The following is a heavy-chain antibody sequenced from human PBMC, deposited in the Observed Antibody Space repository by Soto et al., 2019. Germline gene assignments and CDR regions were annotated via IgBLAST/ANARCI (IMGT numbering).Heavy chain of an antibody. D-gene: IGHD3-22*01. V-gene: IGHV3-23*01. J-gene: IGHJ3*02. Sequence: GGSLRLSCAASGFTFSSYAMSWVRQAPGKGLEWVSAISGSGGSTYYADSVKGRFTISRDNSKNTLYLQMNSLRVEDTAVYYCAKDNSFRDRQPWLLLRPYAFDIWGQGTMVTVSS. CDR2: ISGSGGST. CDR1: GFTFSSYA. CDR3: AKDNSFRDRQPWLLLRPYAFDI.